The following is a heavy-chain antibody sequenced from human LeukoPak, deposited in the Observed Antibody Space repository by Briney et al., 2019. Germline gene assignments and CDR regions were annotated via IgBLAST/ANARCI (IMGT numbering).Heavy chain of an antibody. CDR3: ARVTPKISSGWSQYFQH. CDR2: INHSGST. V-gene: IGHV4-34*01. J-gene: IGHJ1*01. Sequence: SETLSPTCAVCGGSFSGYYWSWIRQPPGKGLEWIGEINHSGSTNYNPSLKSRVTISVDTSKNQFSLKLSSVTAADTAVYYCARVTPKISSGWSQYFQHWGQGTLVTVSS. CDR1: GGSFSGYY. D-gene: IGHD6-19*01.